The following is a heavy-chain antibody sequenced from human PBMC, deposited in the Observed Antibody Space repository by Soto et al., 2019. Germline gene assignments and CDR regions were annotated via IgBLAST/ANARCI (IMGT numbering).Heavy chain of an antibody. CDR3: VSRIPSWVFDY. D-gene: IGHD2-21*01. V-gene: IGHV3-53*01. CDR1: GLSVSDNY. Sequence: GGSLRLSCGASGLSVSDNYMGWVRQAPGRGLEWVSVMYAGGDTHYADSVKGRFTISRDKSENTLYLQMNSLRDEDTGVYFCVSRIPSWVFDYWGLGTLVTVS. J-gene: IGHJ4*01. CDR2: MYAGGDT.